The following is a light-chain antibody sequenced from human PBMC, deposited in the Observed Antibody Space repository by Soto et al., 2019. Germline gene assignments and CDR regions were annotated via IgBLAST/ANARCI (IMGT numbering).Light chain of an antibody. Sequence: ETVLTQSPGTLSLSPGERATLSCRASQSVSSNYLAWYQQKPGQAPRLLIYGASSRATGIPDRFSGSGSGTDLTLTISRLEPEDFAVYYCQQYGRSPPSWTFGQGTKVEI. CDR3: QQYGRSPPSWT. J-gene: IGKJ1*01. V-gene: IGKV3-20*01. CDR2: GAS. CDR1: QSVSSNY.